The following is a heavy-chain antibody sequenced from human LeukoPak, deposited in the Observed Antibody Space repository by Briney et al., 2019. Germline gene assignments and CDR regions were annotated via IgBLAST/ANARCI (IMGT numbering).Heavy chain of an antibody. CDR3: ARDRSSAGDFDY. Sequence: GGSLRLSCAASGFTFSSYAMSWVRQAPGKGLEWVSAISGSGGSTYYADSVKSRFTISRDNSKNTLYLQMNSLRAEDTAVYYCARDRSSAGDFDYWGQGTLVTVSS. D-gene: IGHD3-10*01. J-gene: IGHJ4*02. CDR2: ISGSGGST. CDR1: GFTFSSYA. V-gene: IGHV3-23*01.